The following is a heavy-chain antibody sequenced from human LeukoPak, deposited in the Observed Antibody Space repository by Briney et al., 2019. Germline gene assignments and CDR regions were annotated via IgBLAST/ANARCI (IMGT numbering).Heavy chain of an antibody. CDR3: AREGDDSSGYAFDY. CDR1: GFTFSSYS. Sequence: GGSLRLSCAASGFTFSSYSMNWVRQAPGKGLEWVSVIYSGGSTYYADSVKGRFTISRDNSKNTLYLQMNSLRAEDTAVYYCAREGDDSSGYAFDYWGQGTLVTVSS. V-gene: IGHV3-53*01. J-gene: IGHJ4*02. CDR2: IYSGGST. D-gene: IGHD3-22*01.